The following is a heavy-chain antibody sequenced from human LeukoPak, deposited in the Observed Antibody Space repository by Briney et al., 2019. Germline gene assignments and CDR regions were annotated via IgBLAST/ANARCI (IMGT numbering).Heavy chain of an antibody. CDR2: ISANNGNT. CDR3: ARGVAARGFYYYMDI. CDR1: GYTFTSYG. Sequence: RASVKVSCKASGYTFTSYGISWVRQAPGQGLEWMGWISANNGNTNYAQKLQGRVTMTRDTSTSTVYMELSSLRPHDTAVYSCARGVAARGFYYYMDIWGNGTTVTISS. D-gene: IGHD2-15*01. J-gene: IGHJ6*03. V-gene: IGHV1-18*01.